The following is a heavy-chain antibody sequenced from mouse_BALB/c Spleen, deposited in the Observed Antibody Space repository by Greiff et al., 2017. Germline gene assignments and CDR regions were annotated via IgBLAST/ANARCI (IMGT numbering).Heavy chain of an antibody. CDR1: GFTFSSYA. D-gene: IGHD1-2*01. Sequence: EVKVVESGGGLVKPGGSLKLSCAASGFTFSSYAMSWVRQTPEKRLEWVASISSGGSTYYPDSVKGRFTISRDNARNILYLQMSSLRSEDTAMYYCARGHYYGYYFDYWGQGTTLTVSS. V-gene: IGHV5-6-5*01. CDR2: ISSGGST. CDR3: ARGHYYGYYFDY. J-gene: IGHJ2*01.